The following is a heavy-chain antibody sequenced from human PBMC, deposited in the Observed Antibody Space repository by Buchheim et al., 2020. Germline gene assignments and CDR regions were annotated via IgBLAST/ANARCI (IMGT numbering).Heavy chain of an antibody. Sequence: QVQLQESGPGLVKPSETLSLTCTVSGGSISSYYWSWIRQPPGKGLEWIGYIYYSVSTNYNPSLKIPVTISVDTSKNQLSLKLSSVTAADTAVYYCARGVGYFDPYYYYGMDVWGQGTT. D-gene: IGHD3-9*01. CDR2: IYYSVST. CDR1: GGSISSYY. CDR3: ARGVGYFDPYYYYGMDV. V-gene: IGHV4-59*01. J-gene: IGHJ6*02.